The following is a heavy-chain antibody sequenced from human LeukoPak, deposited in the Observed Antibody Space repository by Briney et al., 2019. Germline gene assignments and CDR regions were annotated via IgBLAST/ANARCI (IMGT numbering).Heavy chain of an antibody. J-gene: IGHJ4*02. CDR1: GFTVSSNY. V-gene: IGHV3-53*01. Sequence: GGSLRLSCAASGFTVSSNYMSWVRQAPGKGLEWVSVIYSGGSTYYADSVKGRFTISRDNSKNTLYLQMNSLRAEDTAVYYCVRGDNMVRGTRYWGQGTLVTVSS. CDR3: VRGDNMVRGTRY. D-gene: IGHD3-10*01. CDR2: IYSGGST.